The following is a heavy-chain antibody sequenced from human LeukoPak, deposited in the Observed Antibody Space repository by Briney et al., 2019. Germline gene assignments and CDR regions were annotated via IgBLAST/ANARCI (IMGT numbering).Heavy chain of an antibody. V-gene: IGHV4-59*08. CDR1: GGSISSYY. J-gene: IGHJ4*02. Sequence: KPSETLSLTCTVSGGSISSYYWSWIRHPPGKGLEWIGYIYYSGSTNYNPSLKSRVTISVDTSKNQFSLKLSSVTAADTAVYYCARVHSNSWYIDYWGQGTLVTVSS. CDR2: IYYSGST. CDR3: ARVHSNSWYIDY. D-gene: IGHD6-13*01.